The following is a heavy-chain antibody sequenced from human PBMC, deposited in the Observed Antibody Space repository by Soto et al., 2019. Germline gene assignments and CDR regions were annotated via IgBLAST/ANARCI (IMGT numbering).Heavy chain of an antibody. J-gene: IGHJ4*02. CDR1: GGSISSYY. D-gene: IGHD5-12*01. CDR2: IYTSGST. CDR3: ARDRDGYNYYFDY. Sequence: SETLSLTCTVSGGSISSYYWSWIQQPAGKGLEWIGRIYTSGSTNYNPSLKSRVTMSVDTSKNQFSLKLSSVTAADTSVYYCARDRDGYNYYFDYWGQGTLVTVSS. V-gene: IGHV4-4*07.